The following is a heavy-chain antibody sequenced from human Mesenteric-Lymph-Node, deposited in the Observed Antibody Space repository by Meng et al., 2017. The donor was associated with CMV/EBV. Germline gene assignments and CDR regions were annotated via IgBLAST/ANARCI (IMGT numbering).Heavy chain of an antibody. CDR1: GGSFSGYY. CDR3: ARGISYYDSSGPIGY. J-gene: IGHJ4*02. D-gene: IGHD3-22*01. V-gene: IGHV4-34*01. CDR2: INHSGST. Sequence: VYGGSFSGYYWSWIRQPPGKGLEWIGEINHSGSTNYNPSLKSRVTISVDTSKNQFSLKLSSVTAADTAVYYCARGISYYDSSGPIGYWGQGTLVTVSS.